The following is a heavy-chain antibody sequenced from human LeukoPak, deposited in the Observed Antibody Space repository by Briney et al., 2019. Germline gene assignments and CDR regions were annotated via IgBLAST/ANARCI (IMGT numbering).Heavy chain of an antibody. CDR1: GFTFSSYG. CDR3: TSHAAFDP. Sequence: GGSLRLSCAASGFTFSSYGMHWVRQAPGKGLEWVGLIKRETDGGTTDFAAPVKGRFTISRDDSKNTVYLQMNSLKIEDTAVYYCTSHAAFDPWGQGTLVTVSS. CDR2: IKRETDGGTT. J-gene: IGHJ5*02. V-gene: IGHV3-15*07.